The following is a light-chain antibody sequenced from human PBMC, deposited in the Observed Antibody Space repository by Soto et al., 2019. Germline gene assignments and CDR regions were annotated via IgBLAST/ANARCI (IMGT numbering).Light chain of an antibody. Sequence: EIVMTQSPATLSVSPGERATLSCRASQSVSSNLAWYQQKPGQAPRLLIYGAFTRATGIPARFSGSGSGTEFTLTISTLQSEDFAVYYCQQYQNRPPYTFGQGTKVDIK. CDR3: QQYQNRPPYT. CDR1: QSVSSN. CDR2: GAF. V-gene: IGKV3-15*01. J-gene: IGKJ2*01.